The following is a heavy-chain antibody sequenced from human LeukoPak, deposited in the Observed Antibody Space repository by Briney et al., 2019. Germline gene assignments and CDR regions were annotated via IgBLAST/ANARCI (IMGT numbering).Heavy chain of an antibody. D-gene: IGHD3-10*01. J-gene: IGHJ5*02. V-gene: IGHV4-39*07. CDR1: GGSISSSSYY. CDR2: IYYSGIT. Sequence: PSETLSLTCTVSGGSISSSSYYWGWIRQPPGKGLEWIGTIYYSGITYYNPSLKSRVTISVDTSKNQFSLKLSSVAAADTAVYYCARGMVRGVIRSPLHWFDPWGQGTLVTVSS. CDR3: ARGMVRGVIRSPLHWFDP.